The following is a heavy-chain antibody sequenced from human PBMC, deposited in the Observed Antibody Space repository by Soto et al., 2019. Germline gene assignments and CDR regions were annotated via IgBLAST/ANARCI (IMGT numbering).Heavy chain of an antibody. V-gene: IGHV3-11*01. CDR2: ISSSGNSI. CDR3: ARRAAAGRSFDY. Sequence: GGSPRLSCAASGFTFSDYYMTWIRQAPGKGLEWVSYISSSGNSIYYADSVRGRFTVSRDNAKNSLFLQMNSLRAEDTAVNYCARRAAAGRSFDYWGLGTLVTVSS. CDR1: GFTFSDYY. J-gene: IGHJ4*02. D-gene: IGHD6-13*01.